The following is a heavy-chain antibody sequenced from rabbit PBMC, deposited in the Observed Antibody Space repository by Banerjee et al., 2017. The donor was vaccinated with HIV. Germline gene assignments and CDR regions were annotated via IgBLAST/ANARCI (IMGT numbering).Heavy chain of an antibody. D-gene: IGHD8-1*01. V-gene: IGHV1S45*01. CDR3: ARGGTGGSVNGMDL. J-gene: IGHJ6*01. CDR1: GFDFSSSYW. CDR2: IYAGSSGST. Sequence: QEQLKESGGGLVQPGGSLKLSCKASGFDFSSSYWICWVRQAPGKGLEWIGCIYAGSSGSTYYATWAKGRFTISKTSSTTVTLQMTSLTAADTATYFCARGGTGGSVNGMDLWGPGTLVTVS.